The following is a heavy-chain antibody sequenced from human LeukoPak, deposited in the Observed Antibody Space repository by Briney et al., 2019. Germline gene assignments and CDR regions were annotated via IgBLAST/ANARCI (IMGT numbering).Heavy chain of an antibody. V-gene: IGHV6-1*01. J-gene: IGHJ6*02. D-gene: IGHD3-22*01. CDR1: GDSASSNSAA. CDR3: ARGYYDSSGYYYGGYYYGMDV. Sequence: SQTLSLTCAISGDSASSNSAAWNWIRQSPSRGLEWLGRTYYRSKWYNDYAVSVKSRITINPDTSKNQFSLQLNSVTPEDTAVYYCARGYYDSSGYYYGGYYYGMDVWGQGTTVTVSS. CDR2: TYYRSKWYN.